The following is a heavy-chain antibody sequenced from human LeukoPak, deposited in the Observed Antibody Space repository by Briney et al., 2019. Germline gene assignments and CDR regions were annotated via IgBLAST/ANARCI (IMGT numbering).Heavy chain of an antibody. CDR1: GGTFSSYA. V-gene: IGHV1-46*01. D-gene: IGHD5-18*01. Sequence: ASVKVSCKASGGTFSSYAISWVRQAPGQGLEWMGIINPSGGSTSYAQKFQGRVTMTRDTSTSTVYMELSSLRSEDTAVYYCAGGYSYGYDNYYYGMDVWGQGTTVTVSS. CDR3: AGGYSYGYDNYYYGMDV. CDR2: INPSGGST. J-gene: IGHJ6*02.